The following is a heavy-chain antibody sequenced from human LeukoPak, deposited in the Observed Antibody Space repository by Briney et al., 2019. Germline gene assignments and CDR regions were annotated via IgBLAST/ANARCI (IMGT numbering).Heavy chain of an antibody. CDR3: AVDCSGGSCYPY. J-gene: IGHJ4*02. CDR1: GYTFTSYY. V-gene: IGHV1-46*01. Sequence: ASVKVSCKASGYTFTSYYMHWVRQAPGQGLEWMGIINPSGGSTSYAQKCQGRVTMTRDTSTSTVYMELSSLRSEDTAVYYCAVDCSGGSCYPYWGQGTLVTVSS. D-gene: IGHD2-15*01. CDR2: INPSGGST.